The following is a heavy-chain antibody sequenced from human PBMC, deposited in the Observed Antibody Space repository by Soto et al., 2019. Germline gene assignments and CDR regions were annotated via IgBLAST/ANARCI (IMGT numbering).Heavy chain of an antibody. Sequence: QVQLLQSGAEVKEPGASVRVSCKASGYTFTNYEITWVRQATGQGLEWMGWMNPGSGNTDYAHKFQGRVTMTRDISISTAYMELSSLGSDDTAIYYCARMASSGSLNWFDPWGQGTLVTVSS. V-gene: IGHV1-8*01. CDR2: MNPGSGNT. D-gene: IGHD3-10*01. J-gene: IGHJ5*02. CDR1: GYTFTNYE. CDR3: ARMASSGSLNWFDP.